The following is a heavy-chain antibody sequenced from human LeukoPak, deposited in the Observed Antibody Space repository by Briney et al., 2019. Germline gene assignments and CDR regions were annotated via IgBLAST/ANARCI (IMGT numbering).Heavy chain of an antibody. CDR2: IKPDGSDT. J-gene: IGHJ6*03. D-gene: IGHD4-17*01. V-gene: IGHV3-74*01. CDR3: ARERWRGDYAYYYYYMDV. CDR1: GFTFTTHW. Sequence: GGSLRLSCGASGFTFTTHWIHWVRQAPGKGLVWVSRIKPDGSDTNYADSVKGRFTISRDNAKNSLYLQMNSLRAEDTAVYYCARERWRGDYAYYYYYMDVWGKGTTVTVSS.